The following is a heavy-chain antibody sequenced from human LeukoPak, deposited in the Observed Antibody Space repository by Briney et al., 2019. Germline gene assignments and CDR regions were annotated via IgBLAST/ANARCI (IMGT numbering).Heavy chain of an antibody. Sequence: SETLSLTCAVYGGSFSGYYWSWIRQPPGKGLEWIGEINHSGSTNYNPSLKSRVTISVDTSKNQFSLKLSSVTAADTAVYYCARHGVGYCSSTSCSPNWGQGTLVTVSS. CDR1: GGSFSGYY. V-gene: IGHV4-34*01. CDR2: INHSGST. CDR3: ARHGVGYCSSTSCSPN. D-gene: IGHD2-2*01. J-gene: IGHJ4*02.